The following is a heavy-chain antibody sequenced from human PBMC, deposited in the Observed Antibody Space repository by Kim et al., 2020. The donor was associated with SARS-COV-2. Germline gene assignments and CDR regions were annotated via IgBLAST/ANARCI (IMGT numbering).Heavy chain of an antibody. Sequence: SVKVSCKASGGTFSSYTINWVRQAPGQGPEWVGGIIPIFRTAISAQKFQSRVTITADESTSTAYMELSSLTSEDTAVYFCARDNSGSYTTNCYFDLWGRGTLVTVSS. D-gene: IGHD1-26*01. CDR1: GGTFSSYT. J-gene: IGHJ2*01. CDR2: IIPIFRTA. CDR3: ARDNSGSYTTNCYFDL. V-gene: IGHV1-69*13.